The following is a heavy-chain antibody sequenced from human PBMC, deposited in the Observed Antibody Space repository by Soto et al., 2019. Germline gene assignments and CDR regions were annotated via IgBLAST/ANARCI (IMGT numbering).Heavy chain of an antibody. D-gene: IGHD5-12*01. CDR2: IYYSGST. CDR3: ARVYSGYDYRGWFDP. CDR1: GGSISSGGYY. Sequence: QVQLQESGPGLVKPSQTLSLTCTVSGGSISSGGYYWSWIRQHPGKGLEWIGYIYYSGSTYNNPSLKSRVTISVDTSKNQFSLKLSSVTAADTAVYYCARVYSGYDYRGWFDPWGQGSLVTVSS. V-gene: IGHV4-31*03. J-gene: IGHJ5*02.